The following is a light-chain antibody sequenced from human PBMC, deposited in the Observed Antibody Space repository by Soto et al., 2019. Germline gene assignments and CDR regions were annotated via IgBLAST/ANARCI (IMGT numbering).Light chain of an antibody. J-gene: IGKJ3*01. V-gene: IGKV3-15*01. CDR1: ESISTN. Sequence: EIVMMQSPATLSVSPGERVTLSCRASESISTNLVWYQQKPGQAPRLLIYDASTRATGIPARFIGSGSGTEFTLTISSLQSEDFAVYYCQHYNNWPLFGPGTKVDIK. CDR3: QHYNNWPL. CDR2: DAS.